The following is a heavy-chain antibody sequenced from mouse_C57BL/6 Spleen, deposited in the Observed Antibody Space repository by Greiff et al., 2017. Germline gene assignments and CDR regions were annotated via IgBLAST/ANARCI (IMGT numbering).Heavy chain of an antibody. Sequence: VQLKESGPGLVKPSQSLSLTCSVTGYSITSGYYWNWIRQFPGNKLEWMGYISYDGSNNYNPSLKNRISITRDTSKNQFFLKLNSVTTEDTATYYCARADGYPYYYAMDYWGQGTSVTVSS. CDR3: ARADGYPYYYAMDY. CDR2: ISYDGSN. D-gene: IGHD2-3*01. J-gene: IGHJ4*01. V-gene: IGHV3-6*01. CDR1: GYSITSGYY.